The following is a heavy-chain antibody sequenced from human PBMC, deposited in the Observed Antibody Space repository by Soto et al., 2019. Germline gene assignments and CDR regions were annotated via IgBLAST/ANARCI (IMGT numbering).Heavy chain of an antibody. V-gene: IGHV3-21*01. D-gene: IGHD2-15*01. Sequence: EVQLVESGGGLVKPGESLRLSCAASGFSFSSYTMNWVRQAPGKGLQWVSSITNRGTHTYSADSVKGRFTISRANDKNSLYLQMNNLRAEDTAIDFCARAHEVAWFDSWGLGTLFTVTS. J-gene: IGHJ5*01. CDR3: ARAHEVAWFDS. CDR2: ITNRGTHT. CDR1: GFSFSSYT.